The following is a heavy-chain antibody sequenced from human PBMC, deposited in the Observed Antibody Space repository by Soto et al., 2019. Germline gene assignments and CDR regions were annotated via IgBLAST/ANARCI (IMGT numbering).Heavy chain of an antibody. J-gene: IGHJ4*02. CDR1: GFTFSGYW. Sequence: GGSLRLSCAASGFTFSGYWMSWVRQAPGKGLEWVANIEHGGGEKNYVDSVKGRFTISRDNTKNSVYLQMNSLRSEDTAVYYCATGRDGYNHYFDYWAREPWSPSPQ. CDR2: IEHGGGEK. D-gene: IGHD5-12*01. CDR3: ATGRDGYNHYFDY. V-gene: IGHV3-7*03.